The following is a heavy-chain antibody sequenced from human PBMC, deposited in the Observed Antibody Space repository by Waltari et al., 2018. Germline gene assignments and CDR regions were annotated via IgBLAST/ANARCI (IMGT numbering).Heavy chain of an antibody. D-gene: IGHD3-3*01. V-gene: IGHV3-74*01. J-gene: IGHJ3*02. Sequence: EVQLVESGGGLVQPGGSLRLSCAASGFTFSSYWMHWVRQAPGKGLVWVSRINSDGSSTSYADSVKGRFTISRDNAKNTLYLQMNSLRAEDTAVYYCARDLSPHYDFWSGTSFDAFDIWGQGTMVTVSS. CDR1: GFTFSSYW. CDR2: INSDGSST. CDR3: ARDLSPHYDFWSGTSFDAFDI.